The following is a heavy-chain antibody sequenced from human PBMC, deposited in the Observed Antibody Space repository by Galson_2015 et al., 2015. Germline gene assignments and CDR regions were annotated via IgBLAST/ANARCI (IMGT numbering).Heavy chain of an antibody. D-gene: IGHD2-15*01. CDR2: IYYSGST. J-gene: IGHJ5*02. CDR3: ARVGAPRGGYNWFDP. Sequence: ETLSLTCTVSGGSISSGGYYWSWIRQHPGKGLEWIGYIYYSGSTNYNPSLKSRVTISVDTSKNQFPLKLSSVTAADTAVYYCARVGAPRGGYNWFDPWGQGTLVTVSS. CDR1: GGSISSGGYY. V-gene: IGHV4-61*08.